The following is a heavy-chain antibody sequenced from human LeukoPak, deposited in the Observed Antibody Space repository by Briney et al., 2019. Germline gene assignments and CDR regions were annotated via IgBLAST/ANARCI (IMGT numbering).Heavy chain of an antibody. D-gene: IGHD3-9*01. CDR1: GYTFTSYY. V-gene: IGHV1-46*01. CDR3: ARLLDYDILTGYSNFDY. CDR2: INPSGGST. Sequence: ASVKVSCKASGYTFTSYYMHWVRQAPGQGLEWMGIINPSGGSTSYAQKFQGRVTMTRDTSTGTVYMELSSLRSEDTAVYYCARLLDYDILTGYSNFDYWGQGTLVTVSS. J-gene: IGHJ4*02.